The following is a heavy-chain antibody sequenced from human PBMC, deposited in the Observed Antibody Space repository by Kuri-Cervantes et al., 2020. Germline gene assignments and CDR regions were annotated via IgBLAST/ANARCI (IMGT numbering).Heavy chain of an antibody. J-gene: IGHJ6*02. Sequence: GGSLRLSCAASGFTFSSYGMHWVRQAPGKGLEWVAVIWYDGSNKYYADSVKGRFTISRDNSKNTLYLQMNSLRAEDTAVYYCARDGADYGDYEQTYYYCYGMDVWGQGTTVTVSS. V-gene: IGHV3-33*01. CDR2: IWYDGSNK. CDR1: GFTFSSYG. D-gene: IGHD4-17*01. CDR3: ARDGADYGDYEQTYYYCYGMDV.